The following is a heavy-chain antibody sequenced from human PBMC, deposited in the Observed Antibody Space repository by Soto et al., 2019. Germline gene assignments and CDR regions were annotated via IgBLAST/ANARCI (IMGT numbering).Heavy chain of an antibody. D-gene: IGHD2-2*01. CDR3: ARDARVGYCSSTSCYEFDY. CDR1: GFTFSSYS. CDR2: ISSSSSTI. J-gene: IGHJ4*02. V-gene: IGHV3-48*01. Sequence: GGSLRLSCAASGFTFSSYSTNWVRQAPGKGLEWVSYISSSSSTIYYADSVKGRFTISRDNAKNSLYLQMNSLRAEDTAVYYCARDARVGYCSSTSCYEFDYWGQGTLVTVSS.